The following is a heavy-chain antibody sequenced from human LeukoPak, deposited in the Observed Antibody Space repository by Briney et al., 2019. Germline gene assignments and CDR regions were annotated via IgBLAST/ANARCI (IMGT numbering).Heavy chain of an antibody. Sequence: SETLSLTCTVSGGSISSYYWSWIRQPPGKGLEWIGYIYYSGSTNYNPSLKSRVTISVDTSKNQFSLKLSSVTAADTAVYYCARVLSGFGGSGMSYYYGMDVWGQGTTVTVS. J-gene: IGHJ6*02. D-gene: IGHD3-10*01. V-gene: IGHV4-59*01. CDR3: ARVLSGFGGSGMSYYYGMDV. CDR2: IYYSGST. CDR1: GGSISSYY.